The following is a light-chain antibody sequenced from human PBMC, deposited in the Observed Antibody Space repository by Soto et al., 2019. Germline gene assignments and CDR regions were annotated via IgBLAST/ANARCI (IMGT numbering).Light chain of an antibody. J-gene: IGKJ2*01. CDR1: QSISSY. CDR2: AAS. V-gene: IGKV1-39*01. CDR3: QQSYSTPPA. Sequence: DLQMTQSPSSLSASVGDRVTITCRASQSISSYLNWYQQKTGKAPKILIYAASRLKSGVTSRFSGGASGTVFTRIISSLQPGDFATYYCQQSYSTPPAFGQGTKLEIK.